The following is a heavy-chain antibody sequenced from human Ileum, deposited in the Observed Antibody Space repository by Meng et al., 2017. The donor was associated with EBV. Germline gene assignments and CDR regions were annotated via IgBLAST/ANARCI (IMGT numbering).Heavy chain of an antibody. Sequence: DGHRLGSGGVLFKPGGSVRLSCGGSGFYFSNYAMIWGGQPPGKGLHWVSGTSGNGGKISYADSVKGRFTISRDNSKNTLYLQMNSLRAEDTAVYYCAKEHSDYDYFDDWGQGTLVTVSS. CDR1: GFYFSNYA. CDR3: AKEHSDYDYFDD. D-gene: IGHD5-12*01. V-gene: IGHV3-23*01. CDR2: TSGNGGKI. J-gene: IGHJ4*02.